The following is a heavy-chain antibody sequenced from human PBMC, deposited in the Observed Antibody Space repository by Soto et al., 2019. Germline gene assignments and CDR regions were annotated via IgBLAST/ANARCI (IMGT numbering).Heavy chain of an antibody. Sequence: GASVKVSCKASGFTFTSSAVQWVRQARGQRLEWIGWIVVGSGNTNYAQKFQERVTITRDMSTSTAYMELSSLRSEDTAVYYCAADPKLLRFLEWHTFNSEIWGQGTLVTVSS. V-gene: IGHV1-58*01. J-gene: IGHJ4*02. CDR3: AADPKLLRFLEWHTFNSEI. CDR2: IVVGSGNT. D-gene: IGHD3-3*01. CDR1: GFTFTSSA.